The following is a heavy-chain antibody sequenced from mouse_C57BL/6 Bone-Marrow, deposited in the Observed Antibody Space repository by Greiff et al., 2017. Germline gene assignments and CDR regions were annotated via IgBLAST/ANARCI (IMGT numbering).Heavy chain of an antibody. CDR3: VGHDDGSRDYYAMDY. CDR2: IRSKSNNYEP. CDR1: GFGFNTYA. Sequence: EVQVVESGGGLVQPKGSLKLSCAASGFGFNTYAMNWVGQAPGRGLEWVARIRSKSNNYEPYSADSVKDRFTISRDDSESVLDLQMNNLKTEDRAMYYCVGHDDGSRDYYAMDYWGQGTSVTVSS. V-gene: IGHV10-1*01. D-gene: IGHD2-3*01. J-gene: IGHJ4*01.